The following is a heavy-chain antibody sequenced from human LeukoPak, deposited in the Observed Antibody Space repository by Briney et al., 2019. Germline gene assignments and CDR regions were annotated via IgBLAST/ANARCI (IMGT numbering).Heavy chain of an antibody. CDR2: INHSGST. CDR1: GGSFSGYY. D-gene: IGHD6-19*01. J-gene: IGHJ4*02. V-gene: IGHV4-34*01. Sequence: LETLSLTCAVYGGSFSGYYWSWICDPPGEGLEWIWEINHSGSTNYTPSLKSRVTISVDTSKNQFSLKLSSVTAADTAVYYCARGGSGWPFDYWGQGTRVTVSS. CDR3: ARGGSGWPFDY.